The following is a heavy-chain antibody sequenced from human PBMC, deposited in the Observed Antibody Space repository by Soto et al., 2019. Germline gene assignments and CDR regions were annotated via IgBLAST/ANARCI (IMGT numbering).Heavy chain of an antibody. CDR3: ARAGTLGYCSSTSCSKNWFDP. CDR1: GGTFSSYA. J-gene: IGHJ5*02. D-gene: IGHD2-2*01. Sequence: SVKVSCKASGGTFSSYAISWVRQAPGQGLEWMGGIIPIFGTANYAQKFQGRVTITADESTSTAYMELSSLRSEDTAVYYCARAGTLGYCSSTSCSKNWFDPWGQGTLVTVSS. CDR2: IIPIFGTA. V-gene: IGHV1-69*13.